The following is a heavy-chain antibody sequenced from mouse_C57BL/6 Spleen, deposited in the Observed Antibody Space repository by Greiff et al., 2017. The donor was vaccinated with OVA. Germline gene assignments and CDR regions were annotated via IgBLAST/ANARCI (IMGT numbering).Heavy chain of an antibody. CDR3: ARPPYYGSYYFDY. Sequence: QVQLQQPGTELVKPGASVKLSCKASGYTFTSYGMHWVKQRPGQGLEWIGNINTSNGGTNYNEKFKSKATLTVDKSSSTAYMQLSSLTSEDSAVYYCARPPYYGSYYFDYWGHGTTLTVSS. J-gene: IGHJ2*01. CDR2: INTSNGGT. CDR1: GYTFTSYG. D-gene: IGHD1-1*01. V-gene: IGHV1-53*01.